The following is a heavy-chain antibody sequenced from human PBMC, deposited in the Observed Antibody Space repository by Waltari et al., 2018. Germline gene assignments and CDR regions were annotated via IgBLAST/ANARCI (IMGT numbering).Heavy chain of an antibody. D-gene: IGHD3-3*01. CDR3: TRGGNYDFWSHRPFVDP. V-gene: IGHV4-34*01. CDR1: GASFSAYY. CDR2: IRHPGNT. J-gene: IGHJ5*02. Sequence: QVQLQQWGAGLLKPSETLSLTCSVSGASFSAYYWGWVRHVPGKGLEWIGQIRHPGNTNYNPSLQSRVAISIDTSRNQFSLRVFSMTAADTGLYFCTRGGNYDFWSHRPFVDPWGQGTQVTVSS.